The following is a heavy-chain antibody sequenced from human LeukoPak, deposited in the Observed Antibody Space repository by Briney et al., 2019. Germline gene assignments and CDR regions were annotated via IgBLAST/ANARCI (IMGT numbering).Heavy chain of an antibody. D-gene: IGHD2-2*01. Sequence: GESLKISCKGSGYSFTSYWIGWVRQMPGKGLGWMGINYPGDSDTRYSPSFQGQVTISADKSISTAYLQWSRLKASDTAIYYCARRQCSSTSCQNDYWGQGTLVTVSS. V-gene: IGHV5-51*01. J-gene: IGHJ4*02. CDR3: ARRQCSSTSCQNDY. CDR2: NYPGDSDT. CDR1: GYSFTSYW.